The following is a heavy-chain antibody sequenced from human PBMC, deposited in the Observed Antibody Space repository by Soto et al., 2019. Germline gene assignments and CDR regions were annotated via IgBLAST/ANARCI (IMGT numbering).Heavy chain of an antibody. J-gene: IGHJ4*02. Sequence: ASVKVSCKASGFTFTSSAVQWVRQARGQRLEWIGWIVVGSGNTNYAQKFQERVTITRDMSTSTAYMELSSLRSEDTAVYYCAADLCTNGVCYDYWGQGTLVTVSS. CDR3: AADLCTNGVCYDY. V-gene: IGHV1-58*01. CDR2: IVVGSGNT. CDR1: GFTFTSSA. D-gene: IGHD2-8*01.